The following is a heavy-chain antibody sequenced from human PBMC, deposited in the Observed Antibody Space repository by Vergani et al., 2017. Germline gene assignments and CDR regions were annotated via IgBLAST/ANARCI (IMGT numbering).Heavy chain of an antibody. J-gene: IGHJ6*02. D-gene: IGHD3-10*01. V-gene: IGHV4-34*01. CDR2: INHSGST. CDR3: ARFVAVRGDNQYDYYGMDV. Sequence: QVQLQQWGAGLLKPSETLSLTCAVYGGSFSGYYWSWIRQPPGKGLEWIGEINHSGSTNYNPSLKSRVTISVDTSKNQFSLKLSSVTAADTAVYYWARFVAVRGDNQYDYYGMDVWGQGTTVTVSS. CDR1: GGSFSGYY.